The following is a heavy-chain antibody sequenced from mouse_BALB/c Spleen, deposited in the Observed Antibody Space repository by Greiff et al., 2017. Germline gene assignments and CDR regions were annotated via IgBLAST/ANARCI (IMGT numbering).Heavy chain of an antibody. CDR2: IWGDGST. Sequence: QVQLKQSGPGLVAPSQSLSITCTVSGFSLTGYGVNWVRQPPGKGLEWLGMIWGDGSTDYNSALKSRLSISKDNSKSQVFLKMNSLQTDDTARYYCATSDSSGSFAYWGQGTLVTVSA. CDR1: GFSLTGYG. D-gene: IGHD3-2*01. J-gene: IGHJ3*01. CDR3: ATSDSSGSFAY. V-gene: IGHV2-6-7*01.